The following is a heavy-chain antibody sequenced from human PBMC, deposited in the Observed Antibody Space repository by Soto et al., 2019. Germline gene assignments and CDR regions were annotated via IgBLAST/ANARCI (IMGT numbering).Heavy chain of an antibody. CDR1: GASVACGSYY. V-gene: IGHV4-30-4*01. CDR3: ARDTYSGYDFGL. J-gene: IGHJ5*02. CDR2: IPSRGRP. Sequence: SETLSLTCSVSGASVACGSYYWSWVRQPPGKGLEWIGYIPSRGRPFYNPSLTSRGTISADTSKNQLSLQLASVTAADTAVYYCARDTYSGYDFGLWGQGTLVTVSS. D-gene: IGHD5-12*01.